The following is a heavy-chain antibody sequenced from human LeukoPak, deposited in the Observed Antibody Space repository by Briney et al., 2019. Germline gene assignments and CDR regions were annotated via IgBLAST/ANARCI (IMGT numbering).Heavy chain of an antibody. D-gene: IGHD3-22*01. CDR3: ARAQNYYDTSGYHDAFDI. Sequence: PGRSLRLSCAASGFTFSSYGMHWVRQAPGKGLEWVAVIWYDGSNKYYADSVKGRFTISRDNSKNTLYLQMNSLRAEDTAVYYCARAQNYYDTSGYHDAFDIWGQGTMVTVSS. CDR1: GFTFSSYG. CDR2: IWYDGSNK. V-gene: IGHV3-33*01. J-gene: IGHJ3*02.